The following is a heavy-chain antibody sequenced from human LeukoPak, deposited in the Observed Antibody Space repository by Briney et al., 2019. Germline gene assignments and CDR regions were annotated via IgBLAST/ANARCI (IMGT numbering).Heavy chain of an antibody. Sequence: SETLSLTCTVSGGSISSYYWSWIRQPAGKGPEWIGRIYTSGSTNYNPSLKSRVTMSVDTSKNQFSLKLSSVTAADTAVYYCARDFSGITMVRGVILPFDYWGQGTLVTVSS. CDR1: GGSISSYY. CDR2: IYTSGST. J-gene: IGHJ4*02. V-gene: IGHV4-4*07. CDR3: ARDFSGITMVRGVILPFDY. D-gene: IGHD3-10*01.